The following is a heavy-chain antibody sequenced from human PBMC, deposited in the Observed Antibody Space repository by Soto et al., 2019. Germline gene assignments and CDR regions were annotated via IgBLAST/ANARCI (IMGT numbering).Heavy chain of an antibody. CDR1: GGSIYSSDYY. CDR2: IHYAGST. D-gene: IGHD2-2*02. CDR3: ATYTSASANN. V-gene: IGHV4-39*01. J-gene: IGHJ4*02. Sequence: SETLSLTCTVSGGSIYSSDYYWGWIRQPPGKGLEWIGTIHYAGSTYYSTSLKSRVTISVDTSRNQFSLKLTSLTAADTAVYYCATYTSASANNWGRGTLVTVSS.